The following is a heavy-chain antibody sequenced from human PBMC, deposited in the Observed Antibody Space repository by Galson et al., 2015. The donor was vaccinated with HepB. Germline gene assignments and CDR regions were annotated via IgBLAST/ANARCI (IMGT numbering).Heavy chain of an antibody. CDR2: ISGSGDNT. V-gene: IGHV3-23*01. D-gene: IGHD3-10*01. CDR1: GFTFSSHA. J-gene: IGHJ6*02. CDR3: ARSSSGSYFYRLDV. Sequence: SLRLSCAASGFTFSSHAMSWVRQAPGKGLQWVSGISGSGDNTHYADSVRGRFTISRDNSKNTVYLQTKSLTAEDTAVYYCARSSSGSYFYRLDVWGQGTTVTVSS.